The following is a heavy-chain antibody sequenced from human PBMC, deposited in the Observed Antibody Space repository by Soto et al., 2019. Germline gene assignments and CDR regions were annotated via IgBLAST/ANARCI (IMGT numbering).Heavy chain of an antibody. V-gene: IGHV3-33*01. Sequence: QVQLVESGGDVVQSGRSPRLSCAASGFTFSSFGMHWVRQAPGKGLEWVALIWHDGTFTHYADSVKGRFTISRDNSKNMLYRQMNSLRADDTAVYYCARDRHFRGGPDDIWGQGTMVTVSS. CDR1: GFTFSSFG. J-gene: IGHJ3*02. D-gene: IGHD3-3*02. CDR3: ARDRHFRGGPDDI. CDR2: IWHDGTFT.